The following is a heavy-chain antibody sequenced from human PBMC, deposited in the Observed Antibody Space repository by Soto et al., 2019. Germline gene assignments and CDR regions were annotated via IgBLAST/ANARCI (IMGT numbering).Heavy chain of an antibody. D-gene: IGHD3-22*01. V-gene: IGHV5-51*01. CDR1: GYSFTNYW. Sequence: PGESLKISCKASGYSFTNYWIGWVRQMPGKGLEWMGIIYPGDSDTRYSPSFQGQVTISADKSITTAYLQWSSLKASDTAIYYCASLCGSPYYHPNSRYDYWGQGTLVTVSS. CDR2: IYPGDSDT. CDR3: ASLCGSPYYHPNSRYDY. J-gene: IGHJ4*02.